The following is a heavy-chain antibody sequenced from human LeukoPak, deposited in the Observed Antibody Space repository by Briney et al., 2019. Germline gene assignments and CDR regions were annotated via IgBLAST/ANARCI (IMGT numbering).Heavy chain of an antibody. CDR1: GASMSNYY. J-gene: IGHJ4*02. D-gene: IGHD3-9*01. CDR3: ATSGLYYDILTGYSDTFDY. CDR2: IYHSGTTYSGST. V-gene: IGHV4-59*05. Sequence: SETLSLTCNVSGASMSNYYWVWIRQPPGKGLEWIGSIYHSGTTYSGSTYYNPSLKSRVTISVDTSKNQFSLKLSSVTAADTAVYYCATSGLYYDILTGYSDTFDYWGQGTLVAVSS.